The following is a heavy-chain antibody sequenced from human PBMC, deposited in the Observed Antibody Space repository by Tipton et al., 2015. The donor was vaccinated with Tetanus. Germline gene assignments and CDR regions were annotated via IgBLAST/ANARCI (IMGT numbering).Heavy chain of an antibody. V-gene: IGHV4-61*01. Sequence: QLVQSGAEVKPSETLSLTCTVSGGSVSSGSYYWTWIRQPPGRGLEWIGYVHYSGSTNYSPSLRSRVTLSVDTSKNQFPLKLSSVTAADTAVYYCARIGWLQQNKPAFDIWGQGTVVTVSS. CDR2: VHYSGST. D-gene: IGHD6-19*01. CDR1: GGSVSSGSYY. CDR3: ARIGWLQQNKPAFDI. J-gene: IGHJ3*02.